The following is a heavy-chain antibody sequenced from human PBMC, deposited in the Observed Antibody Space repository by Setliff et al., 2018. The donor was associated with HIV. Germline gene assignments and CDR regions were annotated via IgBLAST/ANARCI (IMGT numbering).Heavy chain of an antibody. V-gene: IGHV1-46*01. CDR3: ASAGAWQRNALDI. D-gene: IGHD5-12*01. CDR2: INPTGGST. CDR1: GYSFTNPY. J-gene: IGHJ3*02. Sequence: ASVKVSCKPSGYSFTNPYMHWVRQAPGQGLEWMGVINPTGGSTMNTQKFQGRVAMTRDTSTSTVYMELSSLRSEDTAVYYCASAGAWQRNALDIWGQGTMVTVSS.